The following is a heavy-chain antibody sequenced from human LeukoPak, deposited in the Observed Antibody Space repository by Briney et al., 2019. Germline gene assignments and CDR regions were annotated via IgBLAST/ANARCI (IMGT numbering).Heavy chain of an antibody. CDR1: GFTFSSYA. CDR3: AREAVTRNYFDY. Sequence: GGSLRLSCSASGFTFSSYAMHWVRQAPEKGLKYVSAISSNGGSTYYAESVKGRFTISRDNSKNTLYLQMNSLRAEDTAVYYCAREAVTRNYFDYWGQGTLVTVSS. J-gene: IGHJ4*02. D-gene: IGHD4-17*01. V-gene: IGHV3-64*04. CDR2: ISSNGGST.